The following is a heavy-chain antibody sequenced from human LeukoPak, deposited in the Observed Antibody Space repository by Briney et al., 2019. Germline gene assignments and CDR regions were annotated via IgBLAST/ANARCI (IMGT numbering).Heavy chain of an antibody. J-gene: IGHJ4*02. CDR3: ARGWEGYCSGGSCYYDKNVDY. V-gene: IGHV4-59*01. CDR1: GGSFSSYY. Sequence: SETLSLTCTVSGGSFSSYYWSWIRQPPGKGLEWIGYIYYSGSTKYNPSLKSRFTISIDTSKNQFSLKLSSVTVADTAVYYCARGWEGYCSGGSCYYDKNVDYWGQGMLVTVSP. CDR2: IYYSGST. D-gene: IGHD2-15*01.